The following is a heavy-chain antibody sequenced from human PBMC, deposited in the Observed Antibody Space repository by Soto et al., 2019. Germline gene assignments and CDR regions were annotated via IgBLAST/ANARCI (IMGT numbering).Heavy chain of an antibody. V-gene: IGHV3-23*01. CDR1: GFTFSSYA. Sequence: EVQLLESGGGLVQPGGSLRLSCAASGFTFSSYAISWFRQAPGKGLEWVSVISGSGGSTYYADSVKGRFTISRDNSKNTLYLQINSLRAEDTAVYYCARRTSGWYLDYWGQGTLVTVSS. D-gene: IGHD6-19*01. CDR2: ISGSGGST. CDR3: ARRTSGWYLDY. J-gene: IGHJ4*02.